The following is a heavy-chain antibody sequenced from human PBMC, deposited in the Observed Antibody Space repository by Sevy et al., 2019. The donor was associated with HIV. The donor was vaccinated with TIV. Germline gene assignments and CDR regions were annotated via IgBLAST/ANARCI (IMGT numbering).Heavy chain of an antibody. J-gene: IGHJ5*02. V-gene: IGHV3-20*04. CDR1: GFTFENYG. D-gene: IGHD5-12*01. CDR2: INWNGGTK. CDR3: ARNTGFAYGDNCFDP. Sequence: GGSLRLSCAASGFTFENYGMSWVRQAPGKGLEWVTGINWNGGTKSYVDSVKGRFTISRDNAKNSLNLQMDSLRVEDTAVYYCARNTGFAYGDNCFDPWGQGTLVTVSS.